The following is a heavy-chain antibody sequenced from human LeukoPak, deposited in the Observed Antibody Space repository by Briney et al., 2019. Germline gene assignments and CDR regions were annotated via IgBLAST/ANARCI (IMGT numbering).Heavy chain of an antibody. J-gene: IGHJ5*02. Sequence: SETLSLTCTVSGGSISSYYWSWIRQPPGKGLEWIGYIYYSGSTNYNPSLKSRVTISVDTSKNQFSLKLSSVTAADTAVYYCARALRVAAAGTGRANWFDPWGQGTLVTVSS. CDR2: IYYSGST. V-gene: IGHV4-59*08. CDR3: ARALRVAAAGTGRANWFDP. D-gene: IGHD6-13*01. CDR1: GGSISSYY.